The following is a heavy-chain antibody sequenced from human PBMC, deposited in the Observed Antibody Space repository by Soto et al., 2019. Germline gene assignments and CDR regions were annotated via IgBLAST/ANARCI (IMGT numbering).Heavy chain of an antibody. D-gene: IGHD2-2*01. CDR2: IYYSGST. Sequence: QVQLQESGPGLVKPSQTLSLTCTVSGGSISSGGYYWSWIRQHPGKGLEWIGYIYYSGSTYYNPSLKSRVTITVDTSKNQFSLKLSSVTAADTAVYYCAREVRRYCSSTSCYLGWFDPWGQGTLVTVSS. CDR3: AREVRRYCSSTSCYLGWFDP. V-gene: IGHV4-31*03. J-gene: IGHJ5*02. CDR1: GGSISSGGYY.